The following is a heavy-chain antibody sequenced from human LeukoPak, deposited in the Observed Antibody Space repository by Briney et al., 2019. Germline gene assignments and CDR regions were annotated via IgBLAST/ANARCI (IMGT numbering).Heavy chain of an antibody. CDR1: GGSFSGYY. V-gene: IGHV4-34*01. CDR3: ARWTLRVGVTRADAFDT. Sequence: PSETLSLTCAVYGGSFSGYYWSWIRQPPGKGLEWIGEINHSGSTHYNPSLKSRVTISVDTSKNQFSLRLSSVTAADTAVYHCARWTLRVGVTRADAFDTWGQGTMVTVSS. J-gene: IGHJ3*02. CDR2: INHSGST. D-gene: IGHD1-26*01.